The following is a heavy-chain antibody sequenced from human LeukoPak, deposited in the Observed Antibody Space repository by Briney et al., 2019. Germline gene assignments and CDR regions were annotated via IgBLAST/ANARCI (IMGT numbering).Heavy chain of an antibody. J-gene: IGHJ6*03. CDR2: ISSSSSYI. CDR3: ARSRGYCSGGSCYGGVYYYYMDV. V-gene: IGHV3-21*01. D-gene: IGHD2-15*01. Sequence: GGSLRLSCAASGFTFSSYSTNWVRQAPGKGLEWVSSISSSSSYIYYADSVKGRFTISRDNAKNSLYLQMNSLRAEDTAVYYCARSRGYCSGGSCYGGVYYYYMDVWGKGTTVTVSS. CDR1: GFTFSSYS.